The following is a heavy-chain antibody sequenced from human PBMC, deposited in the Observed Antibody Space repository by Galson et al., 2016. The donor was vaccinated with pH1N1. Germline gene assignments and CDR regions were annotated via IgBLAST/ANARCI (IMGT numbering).Heavy chain of an antibody. CDR3: ARGLGLWFGELSDPAWDY. CDR2: ISSSSSYV. J-gene: IGHJ4*02. CDR1: GFTFSSYS. Sequence: SLRLSCAASGFTFSSYSMNWVRRAPGKGLEWVSSISSSSSYVDYADSVKGRFTISRDNAKNSLYLQMNSLRAEDTAVYYCARGLGLWFGELSDPAWDYWGQGTLVTVSS. V-gene: IGHV3-21*01. D-gene: IGHD3-10*01.